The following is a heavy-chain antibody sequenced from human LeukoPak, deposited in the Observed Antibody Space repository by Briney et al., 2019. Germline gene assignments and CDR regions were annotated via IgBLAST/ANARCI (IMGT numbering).Heavy chain of an antibody. CDR2: ISYDGSNK. Sequence: PGGSLRLSCAASGFTFSSYAMHWVRQAPGKGLGWVAVISYDGSNKYYADSVKGRFTISRDNSKNTLYLQMNSLRAEDTAEYYCARDTDDSSGYYPDYWGQGTLVTVSS. V-gene: IGHV3-30*04. D-gene: IGHD3-22*01. J-gene: IGHJ4*02. CDR1: GFTFSSYA. CDR3: ARDTDDSSGYYPDY.